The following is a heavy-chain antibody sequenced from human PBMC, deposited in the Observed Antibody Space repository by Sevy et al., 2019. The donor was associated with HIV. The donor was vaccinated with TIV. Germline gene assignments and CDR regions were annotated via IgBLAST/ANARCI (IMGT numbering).Heavy chain of an antibody. J-gene: IGHJ6*01. CDR2: VYYSGRA. D-gene: IGHD3-22*01. V-gene: IGHV4-39*01. Sequence: SETLSLTCTVSGGSDSRRTYYWGWFRQPPGKGLEWIGTVYYSGRAHYNWSLKSRVTISVDSSKSQFSLKVTSVTAADSAVYSCASQGDSSALRGGYQYAIADWGQGTTVTVSS. CDR3: ASQGDSSALRGGYQYAIAD. CDR1: GGSDSRRTYY.